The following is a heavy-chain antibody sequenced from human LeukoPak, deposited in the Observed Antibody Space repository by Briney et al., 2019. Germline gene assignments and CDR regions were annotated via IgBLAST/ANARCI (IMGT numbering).Heavy chain of an antibody. D-gene: IGHD2-8*01. CDR1: GYTFTSYY. CDR2: INPSGGST. CDR3: AREYCTNGVCYTTPDLYYYYYGMDV. Sequence: GASVKVSCKASGYTFTSYYMRWVRQAPGQGLEWMGIINPSGGSTSYAQKFQGRVTMTRDTSTSTVYMELSSLRSEDTAVYYCAREYCTNGVCYTTPDLYYYYYGMDVWGQGTTVTVSS. J-gene: IGHJ6*02. V-gene: IGHV1-46*01.